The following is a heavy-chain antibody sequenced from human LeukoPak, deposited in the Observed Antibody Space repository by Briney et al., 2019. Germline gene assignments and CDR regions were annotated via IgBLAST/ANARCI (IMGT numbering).Heavy chain of an antibody. V-gene: IGHV4-61*02. CDR1: GGSISSGSYY. D-gene: IGHD5-24*01. CDR3: ARHRSGWLQSSFDY. CDR2: IYSSGST. J-gene: IGHJ4*02. Sequence: SETLSLTCTVSGGSISSGSYYWSWIRQPAGKGLEWIGRIYSSGSTNYNPALKSRVTISVDTSKNQFSLKLSSVTAADTAVYYCARHRSGWLQSSFDYWGQGTLVTVSS.